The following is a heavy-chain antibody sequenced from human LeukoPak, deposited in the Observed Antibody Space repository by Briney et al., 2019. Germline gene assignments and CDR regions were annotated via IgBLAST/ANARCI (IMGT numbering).Heavy chain of an antibody. CDR2: IWYDGSNK. Sequence: PGRSLRLSCAASGFTFSSYGMHWVPQAPGKGLEWVAVIWYDGSNKYYADSVKGRFTISRDNSKNTLYLQMNSLRAEDTAVYYCARAPTSYYYFDYWGQGTLVTVSS. CDR3: ARAPTSYYYFDY. J-gene: IGHJ4*02. D-gene: IGHD1-26*01. CDR1: GFTFSSYG. V-gene: IGHV3-33*01.